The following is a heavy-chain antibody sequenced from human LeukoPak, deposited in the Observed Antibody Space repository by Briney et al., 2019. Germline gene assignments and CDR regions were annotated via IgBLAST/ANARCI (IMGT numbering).Heavy chain of an antibody. V-gene: IGHV4-59*12. J-gene: IGHJ4*02. Sequence: SETLSLTCAVYGGSFSDYYWNWIRQPPGKGLEWIGYIYHSGSTNYNPSLQSRVTISVDKPKNQFSLKLSSVTAADTAVYYCARAPRIAARPPYFDYWGQGTLVTVSS. CDR1: GGSFSDYY. CDR3: ARAPRIAARPPYFDY. D-gene: IGHD6-6*01. CDR2: IYHSGST.